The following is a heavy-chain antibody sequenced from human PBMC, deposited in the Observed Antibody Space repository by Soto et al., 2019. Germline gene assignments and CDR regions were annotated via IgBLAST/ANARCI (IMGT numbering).Heavy chain of an antibody. CDR1: GYTFTGYY. CDR3: ATGHCSGGSCYSAYYYYGMDV. D-gene: IGHD2-15*01. V-gene: IGHV1-2*04. J-gene: IGHJ6*02. CDR2: INPNSGGT. Sequence: VASVKVSCKASGYTFTGYYMHWVRQAPGQGLEWMGWINPNSGGTNYAQKFQGWVTMTRDTSISTAYMELSRLRSDDTAVYYCATGHCSGGSCYSAYYYYGMDVWGQGTTVTVSS.